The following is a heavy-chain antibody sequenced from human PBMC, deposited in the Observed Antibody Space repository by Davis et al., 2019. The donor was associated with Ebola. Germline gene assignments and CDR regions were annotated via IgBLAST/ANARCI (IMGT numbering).Heavy chain of an antibody. Sequence: PGGSLRLSCQGSGYSFSTQWIGWVRQMPGKGLEWMGIIYPDDSDTRYNPSLQGQVTISADKSISTAYLQWSSLKASDTAMYYCARGPSYGEHFDYWGQGTLVTVSS. CDR2: IYPDDSDT. CDR1: GYSFSTQW. CDR3: ARGPSYGEHFDY. V-gene: IGHV5-51*01. D-gene: IGHD4-17*01. J-gene: IGHJ4*02.